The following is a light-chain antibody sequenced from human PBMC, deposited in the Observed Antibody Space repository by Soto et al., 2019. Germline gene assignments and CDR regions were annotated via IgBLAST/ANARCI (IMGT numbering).Light chain of an antibody. CDR1: SSDVGGYNY. CDR2: EVS. J-gene: IGLJ1*01. CDR3: SSYASSDTLYV. V-gene: IGLV2-14*01. Sequence: QSVLTQPASVSGSPGQSITISCTGTSSDVGGYNYVSWYQQHPGKAPKLMIYEVSNRPSGVSNRFSGSKSGNTASLTISGLQADDEADYYCSSYASSDTLYVFGTGTKGTVL.